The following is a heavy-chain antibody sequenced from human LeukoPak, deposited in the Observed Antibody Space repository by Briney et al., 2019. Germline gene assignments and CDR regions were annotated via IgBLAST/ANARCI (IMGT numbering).Heavy chain of an antibody. CDR1: GGSISSYY. V-gene: IGHV4-4*07. CDR3: ARLGHDFWSGYRGYNWFDP. Sequence: SETLSLTCTVSGGSISSYYWSWIRQPAGKGLEWIGRIYTSGSTNYNPSLKSRVTMSVDTSKNQFSLKLSSVTAADTAVYYCARLGHDFWSGYRGYNWFDPWGQGTLVTVSS. D-gene: IGHD3-3*01. CDR2: IYTSGST. J-gene: IGHJ5*02.